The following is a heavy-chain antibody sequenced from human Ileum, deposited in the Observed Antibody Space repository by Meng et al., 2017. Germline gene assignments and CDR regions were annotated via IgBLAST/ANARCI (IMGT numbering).Heavy chain of an antibody. V-gene: IGHV4-4*02. CDR3: AKNGAYCLES. Sequence: QGPLQESGPGLVKPSGTLSLTCAVSGGSISGGTWWSWVRQPPGKGLRWIGQFHPGSGAAYNPSLETRVTISVDTSKNQFSLELTSVTAADTAVYYCAKNGAYCLESWGQGTLVTVSS. D-gene: IGHD2-21*01. CDR2: FHPGSGA. CDR1: GGSISGGTW. J-gene: IGHJ4*02.